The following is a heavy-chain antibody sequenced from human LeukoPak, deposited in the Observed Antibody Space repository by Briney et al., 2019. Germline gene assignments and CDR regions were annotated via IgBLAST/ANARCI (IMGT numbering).Heavy chain of an antibody. CDR1: GYSISSGYY. CDR2: IYHSGST. D-gene: IGHD3-3*01. J-gene: IGHJ6*03. Sequence: AETLSLTCTVSGYSISSGYYWGWIRQPPGKGLEWIGSIYHSGSTYYNPSLKSRVTISVDTSKNQFSLKLSSVTAADTAVYYCARSHRSIGEWYMDVWGKGTTVTVSS. CDR3: ARSHRSIGEWYMDV. V-gene: IGHV4-38-2*02.